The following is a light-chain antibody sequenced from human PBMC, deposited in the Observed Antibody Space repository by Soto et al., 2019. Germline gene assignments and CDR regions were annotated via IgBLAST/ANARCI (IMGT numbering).Light chain of an antibody. V-gene: IGLV2-8*01. CDR3: SSYADRNNYV. J-gene: IGLJ1*01. CDR2: EVS. Sequence: QSVLTQPPSASGSPGQSVTISCTGTSSDVGGYDFVSWYQLHPGEAPKLMIYEVSKRPSGVPDRFSGSKSGNTASLTVSGLQADDEADYYCSSYADRNNYVFGTGTKLTVL. CDR1: SSDVGGYDF.